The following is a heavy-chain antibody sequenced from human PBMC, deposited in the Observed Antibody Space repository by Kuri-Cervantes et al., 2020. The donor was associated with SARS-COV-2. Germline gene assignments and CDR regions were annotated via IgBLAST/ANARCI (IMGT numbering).Heavy chain of an antibody. J-gene: IGHJ3*02. V-gene: IGHV3-23*01. D-gene: IGHD6-19*01. Sequence: GGSLTLSCAASGFTFSSYAMSWIRQPSGKGLVWVSAISGSGGSTYYADSVKGRFIISRDNSKNTLYLQMNSLRDEETAVYYCAKDYPGIAVEEVFDIWGQGTMVTVSS. CDR1: GFTFSSYA. CDR2: ISGSGGST. CDR3: AKDYPGIAVEEVFDI.